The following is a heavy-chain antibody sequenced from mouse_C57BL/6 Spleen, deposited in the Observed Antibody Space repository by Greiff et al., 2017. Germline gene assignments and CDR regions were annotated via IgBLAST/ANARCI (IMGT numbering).Heavy chain of an antibody. CDR1: GFTFSDYY. CDR2: INYDGSST. J-gene: IGHJ2*01. V-gene: IGHV5-16*01. CDR3: ARGDIEDYFDY. Sequence: EVPLVESEGGLVQPGSSMTLSCTASGFTFSDYYMAWVRQVPEKGLEWVANINYDGSSTYYLDSLKSRFIISRDNAKNILYLQMSSLKSEDTATYYCARGDIEDYFDYWGQGTTLTVSS.